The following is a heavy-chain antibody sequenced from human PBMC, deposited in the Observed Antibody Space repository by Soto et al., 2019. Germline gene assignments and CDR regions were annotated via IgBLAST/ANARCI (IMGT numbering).Heavy chain of an antibody. CDR2: IWYDGSNK. CDR1: GFTFSSYG. D-gene: IGHD5-12*01. Sequence: GGSLRLSCAASGFTFSSYGMHWVRQAPGKGLEWVAVIWYDGSNKYYADSVKGRFTISRDNSKNTLYLQMNSLRAEDTAVYYGARDPDKDGYNVDYWGQGTLVTVSS. CDR3: ARDPDKDGYNVDY. J-gene: IGHJ4*02. V-gene: IGHV3-33*01.